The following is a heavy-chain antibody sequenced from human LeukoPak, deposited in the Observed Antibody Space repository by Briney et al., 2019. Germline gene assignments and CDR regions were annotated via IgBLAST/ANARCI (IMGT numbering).Heavy chain of an antibody. CDR3: ARPYGDYVGYFQH. D-gene: IGHD4-17*01. J-gene: IGHJ1*01. Sequence: ASVKVSCKASGYTFTGYYMHWVRQAPGQGLEWMGWINPNSGGTNYARKFQGRVTMTRDTSISTAYMELSRLRSDDTAVYYCARPYGDYVGYFQHWGQGTLVTVSS. CDR2: INPNSGGT. V-gene: IGHV1-2*02. CDR1: GYTFTGYY.